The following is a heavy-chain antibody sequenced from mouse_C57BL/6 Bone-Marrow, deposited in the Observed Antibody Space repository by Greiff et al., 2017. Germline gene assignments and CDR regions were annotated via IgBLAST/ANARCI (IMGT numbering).Heavy chain of an antibody. J-gene: IGHJ3*01. D-gene: IGHD1-1*01. CDR2: INPYNGGT. V-gene: IGHV1-19*01. CDR1: GYTFTDYY. Sequence: EVQLQQSGPVLVKPGASVKMSCKASGYTFTDYYMNWVKQSHGKSLEWIGVINPYNGGTSYNQKFKGKATLTVDKSSSTAYMELNSLTSEDSAVYCCARWVLRAWFAYWGQGTLVTVSA. CDR3: ARWVLRAWFAY.